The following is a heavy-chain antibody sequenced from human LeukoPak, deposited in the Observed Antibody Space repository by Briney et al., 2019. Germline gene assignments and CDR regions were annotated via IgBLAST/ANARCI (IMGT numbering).Heavy chain of an antibody. Sequence: GDSLKISCKAAGYNFPNFWIGWVRQMPGKGLEWMAIIYPADPGTRYSPSFEGQVTISADSSINTAYLQWRSLTASDSAMYYCATPYSTSGGAWGQGTLVTVSS. J-gene: IGHJ5*02. CDR3: ATPYSTSGGA. V-gene: IGHV5-51*01. CDR1: GYNFPNFW. D-gene: IGHD2-2*01. CDR2: IYPADPGT.